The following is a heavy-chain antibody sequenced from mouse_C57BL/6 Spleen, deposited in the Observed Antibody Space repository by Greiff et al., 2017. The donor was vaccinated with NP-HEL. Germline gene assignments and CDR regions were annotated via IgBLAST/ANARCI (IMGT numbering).Heavy chain of an antibody. CDR1: GYTFTSYW. CDR2: IHPNSGST. V-gene: IGHV1-64*01. Sequence: QVQLQQPGAELVKPGASVKLSCKASGYTFTSYWMHWVKQRPGQGLEWIGMIHPNSGSTNYNEKFKSKATLTVDKSSSTAYMQLSSLTSEESAVYYCARGDYGNYNWFAYWGQGTLVTVSA. D-gene: IGHD2-1*01. J-gene: IGHJ3*01. CDR3: ARGDYGNYNWFAY.